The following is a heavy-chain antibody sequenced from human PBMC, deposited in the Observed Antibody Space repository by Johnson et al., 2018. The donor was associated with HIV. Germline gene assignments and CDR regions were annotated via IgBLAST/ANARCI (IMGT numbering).Heavy chain of an antibody. V-gene: IGHV3-7*02. D-gene: IGHD3-22*01. CDR3: ATSYYYDSSYDAFDI. CDR1: GFTFSSYW. J-gene: IGHJ3*02. CDR2: IKQDGSEK. Sequence: VQLVESGGGLVQPGGSLRLSCAASGFTFSSYWMSWVRQAPGKGLEWVANIKQDGSEKYYVDSVKGRFTISRDNAKNSLYLQMNSLRAEDTAVYYCATSYYYDSSYDAFDIWGQGTMVTVSS.